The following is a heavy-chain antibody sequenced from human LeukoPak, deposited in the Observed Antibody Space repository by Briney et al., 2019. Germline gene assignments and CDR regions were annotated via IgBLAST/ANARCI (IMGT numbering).Heavy chain of an antibody. CDR1: GFKFDDYP. CDR3: TKGQYYYDSNASLESAFDI. CDR2: IIWNSNII. J-gene: IGHJ3*02. Sequence: GGSLRFSCAASGFKFDDYPMHWVRLAPGKGLEWVSGIIWNSNIIDYADSVKGRFTISRDSAKNSLYLQMHSLRAEDTALYYCTKGQYYYDSNASLESAFDIWGQGTMVTVSS. D-gene: IGHD3-22*01. V-gene: IGHV3-9*01.